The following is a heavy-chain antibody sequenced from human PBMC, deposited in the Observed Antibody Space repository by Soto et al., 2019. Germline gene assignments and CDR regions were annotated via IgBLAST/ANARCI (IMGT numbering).Heavy chain of an antibody. CDR1: GYTFTSYD. V-gene: IGHV1-8*01. J-gene: IGHJ2*01. CDR2: MNPNSGNT. Sequence: GASVKVSCKASGYTFTSYDINWVRQATGQGLEWMGWMNPNSGNTGYAQKFQGRVTMTRNTSISTAYMELNSLRAEDTAVYSCARDRATVFDWYFDLWGRGTLVTVSS. D-gene: IGHD4-17*01. CDR3: ARDRATVFDWYFDL.